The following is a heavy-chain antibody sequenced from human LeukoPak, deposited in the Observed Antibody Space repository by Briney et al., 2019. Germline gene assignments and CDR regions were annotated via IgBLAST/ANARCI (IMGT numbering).Heavy chain of an antibody. V-gene: IGHV4-61*02. J-gene: IGHJ2*01. CDR3: ARDQEDVTGYSSGWSNWYFDL. CDR2: IYTSGST. D-gene: IGHD6-19*01. CDR1: GGSISSGSYY. Sequence: SQTLSLTCTVSGGSISSGSYYWSRIRQPAGKGLEWIGRIYTSGSTNYNPSLKSRVTISVDTSKNQFSLKLSSVTAADTAVYYCARDQEDVTGYSSGWSNWYFDLWGRGTLVTVSS.